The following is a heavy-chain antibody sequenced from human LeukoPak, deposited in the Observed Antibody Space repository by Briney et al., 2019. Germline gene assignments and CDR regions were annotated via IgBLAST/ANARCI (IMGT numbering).Heavy chain of an antibody. D-gene: IGHD2-21*02. V-gene: IGHV4-31*02. CDR2: IYHTGST. J-gene: IGHJ4*02. Sequence: PSETLSLTCIVSGDSIDTGGYYWGWIRQFPGKGLEWLGYIYHTGSTIYNPSLKSRLSMSVDSSKTQFSLHLNSVTAADTAVYFCARGGVVVTALRFDYWGQGALVTVSS. CDR3: ARGGVVVTALRFDY. CDR1: GDSIDTGGYY.